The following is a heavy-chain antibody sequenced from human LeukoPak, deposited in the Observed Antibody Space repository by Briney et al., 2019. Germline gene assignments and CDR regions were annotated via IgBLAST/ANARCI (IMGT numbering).Heavy chain of an antibody. J-gene: IGHJ4*02. CDR3: TRGHHYFVSGSYYNF. CDR2: INPNSGGT. V-gene: IGHV1-2*02. CDR1: GYTFTGYY. Sequence: ASVKVSCKASGYTFTGYYMHWVRRAPGQGLEWMGWINPNSGGTNSAQKFQGRVTMTRDTSISTAYMELSRLRSDDTAVFYCTRGHHYFVSGSYYNFWGQGTLVTVSS. D-gene: IGHD3-10*01.